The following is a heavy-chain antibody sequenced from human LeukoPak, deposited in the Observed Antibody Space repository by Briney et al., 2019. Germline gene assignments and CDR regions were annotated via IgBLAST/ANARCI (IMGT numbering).Heavy chain of an antibody. V-gene: IGHV4-34*01. CDR1: GGSFSGYY. Sequence: SETLSLTCAVYGGSFSGYYWSWIRQPPGKGLEWIGEINHSGSTNYNPSLKSRVSISVDTSENQFSLKLSSVTAADTAVYYCARGHRVVVVVAAMIDYYGMDVWGQGTTVTVSS. CDR3: ARGHRVVVVVAAMIDYYGMDV. CDR2: INHSGST. D-gene: IGHD2-15*01. J-gene: IGHJ6*02.